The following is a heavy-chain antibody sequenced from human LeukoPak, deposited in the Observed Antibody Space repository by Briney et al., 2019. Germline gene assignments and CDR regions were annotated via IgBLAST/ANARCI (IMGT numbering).Heavy chain of an antibody. CDR1: GFTFSDGW. CDR2: IKSKRDGGTI. D-gene: IGHD3-22*01. J-gene: IGHJ3*02. CDR3: AKAKITLIVVANPNSGALDI. V-gene: IGHV3-15*05. Sequence: GGPLRLSCAASGFTFSDGWMNWVRQAPGKGLEWVGRIKSKRDGGTIDYAAPVKGRFTISRDDSKNTLYLQMNSLKTEDTALYYCAKAKITLIVVANPNSGALDIWGQGTMVTVSS.